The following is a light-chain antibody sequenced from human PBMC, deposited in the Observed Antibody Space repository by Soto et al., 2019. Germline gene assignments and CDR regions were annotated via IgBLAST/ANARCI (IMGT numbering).Light chain of an antibody. CDR1: NSDVGGYND. V-gene: IGLV2-8*01. Sequence: QSALTQPPSASGSPGPSVAIFCTGTNSDVGGYNDVSWYQHHPGKVPKLMIYEVTKRPSGVPDRFSGSKSGNTASLTGSGLQAEDEAEYYCSSYTSNYIVVLGGGTKLTVL. J-gene: IGLJ2*01. CDR2: EVT. CDR3: SSYTSNYIVV.